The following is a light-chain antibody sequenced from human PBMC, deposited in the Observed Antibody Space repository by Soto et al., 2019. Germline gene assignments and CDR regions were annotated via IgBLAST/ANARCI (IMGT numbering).Light chain of an antibody. CDR2: GAS. CDR3: HSYNSIPRT. CDR1: QGISEY. Sequence: DIQMAQSPSSLSASIGDRVTITCRASQGISEYLAWYQQRPGNAPNLLIYGASILQSGVPSRFSGSGSGTNFTLTISSLQPEDVATYYCHSYNSIPRTFGQGTTVEIK. V-gene: IGKV1-27*01. J-gene: IGKJ1*01.